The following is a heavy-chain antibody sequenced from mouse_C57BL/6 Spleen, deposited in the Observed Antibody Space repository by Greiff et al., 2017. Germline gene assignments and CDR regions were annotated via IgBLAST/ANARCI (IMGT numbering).Heavy chain of an antibody. D-gene: IGHD2-5*01. J-gene: IGHJ3*01. V-gene: IGHV3-6*01. CDR2: ISYDGSN. CDR1: GYSITSGYY. CDR3: ARGGSNYPAWFAY. Sequence: EVQLQESGPGLVKPSQSLSLTCSVTGYSITSGYYWNWIRQFPGNKLEWMGYISYDGSNNYNPSLKNRISITRDTSKNQFFLKLNSVTTEDTATYYCARGGSNYPAWFAYWGQGTLVTVSA.